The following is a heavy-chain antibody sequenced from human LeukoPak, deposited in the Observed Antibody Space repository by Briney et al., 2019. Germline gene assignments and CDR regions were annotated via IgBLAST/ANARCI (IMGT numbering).Heavy chain of an antibody. V-gene: IGHV3-23*01. CDR1: GFTFRSYA. Sequence: GGSLRLSCAASGFTFRSYAMSWVRQAPGKGLEWVSAMSGSGCSTYYADSVKGRFNISRDNSNNRLYLQMNSLRAEDTAVYYCAKEPHPRTRYCSSTSCYTLFDYWGQGTLVTVSS. J-gene: IGHJ4*02. CDR3: AKEPHPRTRYCSSTSCYTLFDY. CDR2: MSGSGCST. D-gene: IGHD2-2*02.